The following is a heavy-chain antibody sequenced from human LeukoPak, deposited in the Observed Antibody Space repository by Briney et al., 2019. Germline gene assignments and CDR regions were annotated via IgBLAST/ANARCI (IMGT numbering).Heavy chain of an antibody. D-gene: IGHD6-6*01. CDR1: GGTFSSYT. Sequence: SEKVSCKASGGTFSSYTISWVRQAPGQGLEWMGGIIPIFGAANYAQKFQGRVTITADESTSTAYMELSSLRSEDTAVYYCALVEYSSSSGLGRYNWFDPWGQGTLVTVSS. V-gene: IGHV1-69*13. CDR3: ALVEYSSSSGLGRYNWFDP. CDR2: IIPIFGAA. J-gene: IGHJ5*02.